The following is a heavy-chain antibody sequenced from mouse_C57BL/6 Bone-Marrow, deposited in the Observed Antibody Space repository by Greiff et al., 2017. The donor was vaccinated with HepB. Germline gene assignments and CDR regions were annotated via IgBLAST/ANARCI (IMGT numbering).Heavy chain of an antibody. Sequence: EVQLQQSGPELVKPGASVKISCKASGYTFTDYYMNWVKQSHGKSLEWIGDINPNNGGTSYNQKFTGKATLTVDKSSSTAYMELRSLTSEDSAVYYCARGSVYFDYWGQGTTLTVSS. D-gene: IGHD1-1*01. CDR1: GYTFTDYY. CDR2: INPNNGGT. J-gene: IGHJ2*01. CDR3: ARGSVYFDY. V-gene: IGHV1-26*01.